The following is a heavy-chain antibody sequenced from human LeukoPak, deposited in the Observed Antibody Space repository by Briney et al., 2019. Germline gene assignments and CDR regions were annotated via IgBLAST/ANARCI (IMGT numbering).Heavy chain of an antibody. V-gene: IGHV4-4*07. Sequence: SETLSLTCTVSGGSISSYYWSWIRQPAGKGLEWIGRIYTSGSTNYNPSLKSRVTMSVDTSKNQFSLKLSSVTAADTAVYYCARGGWGIAARRDYFDYWGQGTLVTVSS. CDR3: ARGGWGIAARRDYFDY. CDR1: GGSISSYY. CDR2: IYTSGST. J-gene: IGHJ4*02. D-gene: IGHD6-6*01.